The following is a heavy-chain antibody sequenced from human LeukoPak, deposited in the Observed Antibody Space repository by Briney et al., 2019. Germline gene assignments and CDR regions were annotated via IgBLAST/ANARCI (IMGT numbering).Heavy chain of an antibody. CDR2: IYHSGST. D-gene: IGHD2-21*02. CDR1: GGSISSSNW. V-gene: IGHV4-4*02. CDR3: VGACCGGDCYRDDAFDI. Sequence: TSETLSLTCAVSGGSISSSNWWSWVRQPPGKGLEWIGEIYHSGSTNYNPSLKSRVTMSVDKSKNQFSLKLSSVTAADTAVYYCVGACCGGDCYRDDAFDIWGQGTMVTVSS. J-gene: IGHJ3*02.